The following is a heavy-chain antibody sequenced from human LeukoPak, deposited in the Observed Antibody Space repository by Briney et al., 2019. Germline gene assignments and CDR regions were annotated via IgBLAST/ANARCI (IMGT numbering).Heavy chain of an antibody. J-gene: IGHJ3*02. V-gene: IGHV1-69*13. CDR1: GGTFSSYA. D-gene: IGHD3-22*01. CDR3: ARADSSGPPGAFDI. Sequence: SVKVSCKASGGTFSSYAISWVRQAPGQGLEWMGGIIPIFGTANYAQKFQGRVTITADESTSTAYMEPSSLRSEDTAVYYCARADSSGPPGAFDIWGQGTMVTVSS. CDR2: IIPIFGTA.